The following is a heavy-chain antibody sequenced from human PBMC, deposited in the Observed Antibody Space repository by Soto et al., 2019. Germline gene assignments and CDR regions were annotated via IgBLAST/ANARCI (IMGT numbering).Heavy chain of an antibody. CDR3: AHPRGYGVFDAVDI. V-gene: IGHV3-23*01. CDR2: ISSSGDST. Sequence: GSLRLSCAASAFPFSTYAMNWVRQAPGKGLEWVSAISSSGDSTYYAEPVRGRFTISRDNSINTLYLQMRSLRPEDTAVYYCAHPRGYGVFDAVDIWGQGTMVTVSS. D-gene: IGHD4-17*01. J-gene: IGHJ3*02. CDR1: AFPFSTYA.